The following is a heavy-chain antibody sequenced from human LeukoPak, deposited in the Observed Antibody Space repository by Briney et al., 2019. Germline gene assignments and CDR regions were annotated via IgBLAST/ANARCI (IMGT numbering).Heavy chain of an antibody. D-gene: IGHD3-3*01. J-gene: IGHJ4*02. V-gene: IGHV4-39*01. CDR1: GGPISSRSHY. CDR2: MYYSGIT. CDR3: AGILLHQGSYFDF. Sequence: SETLSLTCTVSGGPISSRSHYWGWIRQPPGKGLEWIGSMYYSGITYYNPSLKSRGTISVDTSKNQFSLKLSSVTAADTAVYYRAGILLHQGSYFDFWGQGTLVTVSS.